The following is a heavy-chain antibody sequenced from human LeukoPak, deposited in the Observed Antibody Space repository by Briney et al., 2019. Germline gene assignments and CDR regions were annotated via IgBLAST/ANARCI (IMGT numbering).Heavy chain of an antibody. CDR2: INPNSGGT. J-gene: IGHJ4*02. D-gene: IGHD5-12*01. V-gene: IGHV1-2*02. CDR3: ARDSGYDSSYFDY. Sequence: ASVNVSCKASGYTFTCYYMHWVRQAPGQGLEWMGWINPNSGGTNYAQKFQGRVTMTRDTAISTAYMELSRLRSDDTAVYYCARDSGYDSSYFDYWGQGTLVTVSS. CDR1: GYTFTCYY.